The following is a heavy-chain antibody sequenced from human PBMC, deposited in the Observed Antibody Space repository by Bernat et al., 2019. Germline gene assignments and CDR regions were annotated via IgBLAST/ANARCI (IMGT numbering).Heavy chain of an antibody. Sequence: QVQLQESGPGLVKPSQTLSLTCTVSGGSISSGDYYWSWTRQPPGKGLEWIGYIYYSGSTYYNPSLKSRVTISVDTSKNQFSLKLSSVTAADTAVYYCARVALRWGYYFDYWGQGTLVTVSS. CDR1: GGSISSGDYY. CDR2: IYYSGST. CDR3: ARVALRWGYYFDY. D-gene: IGHD4-23*01. V-gene: IGHV4-30-4*01. J-gene: IGHJ4*02.